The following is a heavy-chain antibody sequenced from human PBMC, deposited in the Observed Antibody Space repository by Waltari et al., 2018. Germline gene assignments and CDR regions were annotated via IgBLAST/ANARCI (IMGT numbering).Heavy chain of an antibody. V-gene: IGHV4-38-2*01. Sequence: QVQLQESGPGLVKPSETLSRTCAVSGYSISSGYYWGWIRQPPGQGLEWIGSIHHSGRTYYNPSLKSRVPISVDTSKNQFSLKLSSVTAADTAVYYCARQGRYVVVPAAKFDYWGQGTLVTVSS. D-gene: IGHD2-2*01. CDR1: GYSISSGYY. CDR3: ARQGRYVVVPAAKFDY. CDR2: IHHSGRT. J-gene: IGHJ4*02.